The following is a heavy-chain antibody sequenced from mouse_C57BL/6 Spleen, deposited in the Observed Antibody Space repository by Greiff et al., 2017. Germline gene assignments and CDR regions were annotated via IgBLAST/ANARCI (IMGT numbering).Heavy chain of an antibody. CDR1: GYAFSSYW. CDR3: ASGDHQRAMDY. V-gene: IGHV1-80*01. J-gene: IGHJ4*01. Sequence: VKVVESGAELVKPGASVKISCKASGYAFSSYWMNWVKQRPGKGLEWIGQIYPGDGDTNYNGKFKGKTTLTADKSSSTAYMQLSSLTSEDSAVYFCASGDHQRAMDYWGQGTSVTVSS. CDR2: IYPGDGDT.